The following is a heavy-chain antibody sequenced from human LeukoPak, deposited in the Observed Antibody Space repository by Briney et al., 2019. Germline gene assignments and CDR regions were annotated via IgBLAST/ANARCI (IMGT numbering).Heavy chain of an antibody. Sequence: PGGSLRLSCAASGFTFSDYYMSWIRQAPGKGLEWVSYISSSGSNIYFADSVKGRFTISRGNAKNSLSLQMNSLRAEDTAVYYCARVGLGYDAFDIWGQGTMVTVSS. CDR1: GFTFSDYY. V-gene: IGHV3-11*01. J-gene: IGHJ3*02. CDR3: ARVGLGYDAFDI. D-gene: IGHD6-19*01. CDR2: ISSSGSNI.